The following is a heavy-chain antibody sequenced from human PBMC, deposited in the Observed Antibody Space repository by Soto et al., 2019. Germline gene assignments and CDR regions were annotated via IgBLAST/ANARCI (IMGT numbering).Heavy chain of an antibody. V-gene: IGHV3-33*01. J-gene: IGHJ6*02. CDR1: GFTFRDHA. CDR2: IWNDGSNK. CDR3: ARTLFPDVDIYAMDV. D-gene: IGHD5-12*01. Sequence: QVQLVESGGGVVQPGRSLRLSCAASGFTFRDHAMHWVRQAPGKGREWLAIIWNDGSNKFYAGSVQGRFTISRDNSKNTVYLQMNTMRAADTAGYCWARTLFPDVDIYAMDVWGQGTTVTVSS.